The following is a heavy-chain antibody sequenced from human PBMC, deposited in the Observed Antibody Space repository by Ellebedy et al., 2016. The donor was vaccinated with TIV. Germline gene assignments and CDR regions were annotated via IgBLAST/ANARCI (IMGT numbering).Heavy chain of an antibody. J-gene: IGHJ4*02. CDR1: GYTFTSYA. Sequence: AASVKVSCKASGYTFTSYAMHWVRQAPGQRLEWMGWINAGNGNTKYSQKFQGRVTITRDTSANTAYMELSSLRSEDTAVYYCARDQGSGWGAFDYWGQGTLVTVSS. CDR2: INAGNGNT. V-gene: IGHV1-3*01. D-gene: IGHD6-19*01. CDR3: ARDQGSGWGAFDY.